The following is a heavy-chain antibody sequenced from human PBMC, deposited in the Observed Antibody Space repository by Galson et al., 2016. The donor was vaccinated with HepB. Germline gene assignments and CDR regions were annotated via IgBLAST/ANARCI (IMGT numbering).Heavy chain of an antibody. CDR1: WDSVSSDSAA. D-gene: IGHD1-1*01. CDR2: TYYRSTWYN. J-gene: IGHJ4*02. V-gene: IGHV6-1*01. Sequence: CAISWDSVSSDSAAWTWIRQSPSRGLEWLGRTYYRSTWYNEYAVSVKSRITINSDTFKNQFSLQLTSVTPEDTAVYYCTREKDNRFTYWGQGTLVTVS. CDR3: TREKDNRFTY.